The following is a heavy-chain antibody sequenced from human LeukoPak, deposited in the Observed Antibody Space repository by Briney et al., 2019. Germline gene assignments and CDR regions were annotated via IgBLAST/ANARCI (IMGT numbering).Heavy chain of an antibody. CDR1: GFTFSSYS. CDR2: ISSSSSYI. J-gene: IGHJ3*02. V-gene: IGHV3-21*01. CDR3: ARDLLLWFGELSPRGSNDAFDI. Sequence: SGGSLRLSCAASGFTFSSYSMNWVRQAPGKGLEWVSSISSSSSYIYYADSVKGRFTISRDNAKNSLYLQMNSLRAEDTAVYYCARDLLLWFGELSPRGSNDAFDIWGQGTMVTVSS. D-gene: IGHD3-10*01.